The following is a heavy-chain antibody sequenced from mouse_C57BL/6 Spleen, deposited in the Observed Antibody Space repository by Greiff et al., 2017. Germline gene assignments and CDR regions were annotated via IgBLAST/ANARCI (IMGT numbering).Heavy chain of an antibody. CDR3: AREGVPTGFAY. J-gene: IGHJ3*01. D-gene: IGHD2-14*01. V-gene: IGHV1-72*01. Sequence: VPLQQPGAELVKPGASVKLSCKASGYTFTSYWMHCVKQRPGRGLEWIGRFDPNSGGTKYNEKFKSKDTLTVDKPSSTAYMQLSSLTSEDSAVYYCAREGVPTGFAYWVQGTLVTVSA. CDR2: FDPNSGGT. CDR1: GYTFTSYW.